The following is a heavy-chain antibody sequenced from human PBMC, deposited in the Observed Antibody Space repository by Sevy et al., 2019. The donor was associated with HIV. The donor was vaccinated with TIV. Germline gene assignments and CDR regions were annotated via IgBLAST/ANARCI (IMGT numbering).Heavy chain of an antibody. CDR2: ISYHGRDK. CDR3: AKDFTGYNGMDV. J-gene: IGHJ6*02. CDR1: GITFSTSG. Sequence: GGSLRLSCVVSGITFSTSGTHWVRQAPGKGLEWVAVISYHGRDKFYADSVKGRSTISRDNSKNILYLQMISLRAEDTAVYYCAKDFTGYNGMDVWGQGTMVTVSS. V-gene: IGHV3-30*18. D-gene: IGHD3-9*01.